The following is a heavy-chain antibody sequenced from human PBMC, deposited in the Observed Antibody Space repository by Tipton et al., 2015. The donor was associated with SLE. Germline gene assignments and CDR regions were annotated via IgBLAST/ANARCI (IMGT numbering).Heavy chain of an antibody. V-gene: IGHV4-59*07. J-gene: IGHJ3*02. D-gene: IGHD3-22*01. CDR3: ARVRVPYYYDSSGYPDAFDI. CDR2: IYYSGST. CDR1: GYTFTSYG. Sequence: SGAEVKKPGASVKVSCKASGYTFTSYGISWIRQPPGKGLEWIGYIYYSGSTNYNPSLKSRVTISVDTSKNQFSLKLSSVTAADTAVYYCARVRVPYYYDSSGYPDAFDIWGQGTMVTVSS.